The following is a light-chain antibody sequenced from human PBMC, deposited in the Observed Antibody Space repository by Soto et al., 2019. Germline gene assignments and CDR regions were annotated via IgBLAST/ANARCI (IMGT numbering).Light chain of an antibody. CDR1: SSNIGAGYE. V-gene: IGLV1-40*01. CDR3: QSYESSLSGWI. Sequence: QSVLTQPPSVSGAPGQRVTISCTGSSSNIGAGYEVHWYQQILGTAPKLLIYGNTNRPSGVPDRFSASKSGTSASLAITGRQAEDEADYYCQSYESSLSGWIFGGGTKVTVL. CDR2: GNT. J-gene: IGLJ2*01.